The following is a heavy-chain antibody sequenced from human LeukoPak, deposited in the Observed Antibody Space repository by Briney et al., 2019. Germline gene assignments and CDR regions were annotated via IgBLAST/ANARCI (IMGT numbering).Heavy chain of an antibody. Sequence: GGSLRLSCAVSGFTFSGHGMHWVRQVPGKGLEWVVSISGGGSDTYNEDAVKGRFTISRDNYKSTLSLQMNSLRAEDTAVYYCAKGGAYGSGSYCDYWGQGTLVTVSS. D-gene: IGHD3-10*01. CDR3: AKGGAYGSGSYCDY. J-gene: IGHJ4*02. CDR2: ISGGGSDT. CDR1: GFTFSGHG. V-gene: IGHV3-23*02.